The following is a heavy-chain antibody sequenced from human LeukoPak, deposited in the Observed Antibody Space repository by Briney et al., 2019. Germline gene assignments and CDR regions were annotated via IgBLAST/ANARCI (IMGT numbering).Heavy chain of an antibody. CDR3: ARQLGRAYFDY. CDR2: IYHSGST. D-gene: IGHD6-13*01. CDR1: GYPISSGYY. Sequence: SETLSLTCAVSGYPISSGYYWGWIRQPPGKGLEWIESIYHSGSTYYNPSLKSRVTISVDTSKNQFSLKLSSVTAADTAVYYCARQLGRAYFDYWGQGTLVTVSS. J-gene: IGHJ4*02. V-gene: IGHV4-38-2*01.